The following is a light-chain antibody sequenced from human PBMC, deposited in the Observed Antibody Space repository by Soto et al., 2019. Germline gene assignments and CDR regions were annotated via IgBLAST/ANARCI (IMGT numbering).Light chain of an antibody. CDR3: QQYTNWPLWT. CDR2: SAS. J-gene: IGKJ1*01. CDR1: QSVSSN. V-gene: IGKV3-15*01. Sequence: EIVMTQSPATLSVSPGQSATLSCRASQSVSSNLAWYQQIPGQAPRLLVYSASTRATGVPGRFSGSGSGTEFSLTISSLQSEDCAIYFCQQYTNWPLWTFGQGTKV.